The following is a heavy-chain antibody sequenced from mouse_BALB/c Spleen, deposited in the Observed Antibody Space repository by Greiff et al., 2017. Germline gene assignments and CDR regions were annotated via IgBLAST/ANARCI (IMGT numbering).Heavy chain of an antibody. Sequence: VQLQQSGPELEKPGASVKISCKASGYSFTGYFMNWVMQSHGKSLEWIGRINPYNGDTFYNQKFKGKATLTVDKSSSTAHMELRSLASEDSAVYYCARYDYDGYYAMDYGGQGTSVTVSS. CDR2: INPYNGDT. V-gene: IGHV1-20*02. J-gene: IGHJ4*01. D-gene: IGHD2-4*01. CDR1: GYSFTGYF. CDR3: ARYDYDGYYAMDY.